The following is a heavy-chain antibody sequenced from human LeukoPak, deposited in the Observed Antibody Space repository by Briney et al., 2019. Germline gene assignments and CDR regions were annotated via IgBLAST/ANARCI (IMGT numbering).Heavy chain of an antibody. V-gene: IGHV3-30*18. CDR2: ISYDGSNK. Sequence: PGGSLRLSCAASGFTFSSYGMHWVRQAPGKGLEWVAAISYDGSNKYYADSVKGRFTISRDNSKNTLYLQMNSLRAEDTAVYYCAKDLGDIVVVPAAIVSGAFDIWGQGTMVTVSS. D-gene: IGHD2-2*01. J-gene: IGHJ3*02. CDR1: GFTFSSYG. CDR3: AKDLGDIVVVPAAIVSGAFDI.